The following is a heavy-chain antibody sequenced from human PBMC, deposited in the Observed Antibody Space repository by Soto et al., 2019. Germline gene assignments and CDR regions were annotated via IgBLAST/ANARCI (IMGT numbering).Heavy chain of an antibody. Sequence: GGSLRLSCAASGFTFSSYSMNWVRQAPGKGLEWVSYISSSSSTIYYADSVKGRFTISRDNAKNSLYLQMNSLRAEDTAVYYCARDDRDYGGEVPYYFDYWGQGTLVTVSS. CDR2: ISSSSSTI. V-gene: IGHV3-48*01. CDR1: GFTFSSYS. CDR3: ARDDRDYGGEVPYYFDY. D-gene: IGHD4-17*01. J-gene: IGHJ4*02.